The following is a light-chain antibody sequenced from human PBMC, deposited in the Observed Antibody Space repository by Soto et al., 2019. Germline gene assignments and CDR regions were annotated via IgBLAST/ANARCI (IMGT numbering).Light chain of an antibody. CDR3: SSYTRSGVYV. V-gene: IGLV2-14*01. Sequence: QSALTQPASVSGSPGQSITISCTGTSSDVGGCNAVSWYQQHPGRAPKLMIYDVSNRPSGISNRFSGSKSGSTASLTISGLQAEDDADYYCSSYTRSGVYVFGAGTKVTVL. CDR2: DVS. J-gene: IGLJ1*01. CDR1: SSDVGGCNA.